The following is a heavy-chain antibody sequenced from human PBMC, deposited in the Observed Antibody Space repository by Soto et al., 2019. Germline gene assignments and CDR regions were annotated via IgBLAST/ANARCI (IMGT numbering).Heavy chain of an antibody. CDR3: VRHARQVALLKHASAP. Sequence: PSETLSLTCTVSGASIRRTDYYWSWIRQAPGKGLGGIGYGYYTGSTDYDPSLIGRLTISVDTSRKQCSLKLTAVTAAETDGYYCVRHARQVALLKHASAPWGQGLLVSVSS. D-gene: IGHD2-8*01. J-gene: IGHJ5*02. CDR1: GASIRRTDYY. CDR2: GYYTGST. V-gene: IGHV4-30-4*01.